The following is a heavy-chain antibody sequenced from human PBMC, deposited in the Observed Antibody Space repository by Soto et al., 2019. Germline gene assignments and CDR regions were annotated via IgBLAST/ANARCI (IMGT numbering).Heavy chain of an antibody. Sequence: GGSLRLSCAASGFTFSNSTMNWVRQSPFKWLEWVACITSSGSFIYYADSMKGRFTISRDDAKKSLYLQMNSLRAEDTAVYYCARVPAASDRTAFYYVSKFFYFDYWGRGTQVTVS. CDR2: ITSSGSFI. D-gene: IGHD3-22*01. CDR1: GFTFSNST. CDR3: ARVPAASDRTAFYYVSKFFYFDY. V-gene: IGHV3-21*01. J-gene: IGHJ4*02.